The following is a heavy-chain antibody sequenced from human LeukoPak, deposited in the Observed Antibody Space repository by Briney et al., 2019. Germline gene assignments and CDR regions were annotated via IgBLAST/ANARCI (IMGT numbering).Heavy chain of an antibody. D-gene: IGHD2-15*01. V-gene: IGHV4-34*01. CDR3: ARGTPRYCSGGSCYNGMDV. Sequence: SETLSLTCAVYGGSFSGYYWSWIRQPPGKGLEWIGEINHSGSTNYNPSLKSRVTISVDTSKNQFSLKLSSVTAADTAVYYCARGTPRYCSGGSCYNGMDVWGQGTTVTVSS. CDR1: GGSFSGYY. CDR2: INHSGST. J-gene: IGHJ6*02.